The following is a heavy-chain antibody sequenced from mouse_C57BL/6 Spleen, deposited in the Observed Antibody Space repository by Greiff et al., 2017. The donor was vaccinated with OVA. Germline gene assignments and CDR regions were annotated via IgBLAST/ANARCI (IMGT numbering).Heavy chain of an antibody. CDR2: IYPGDGDT. CDR3: AREGITTVEDYAMDY. Sequence: VQLQQSGPELVKPGASVKISCKASGYAFSSSWMNWVKQRPGKGLEWIGRIYPGDGDTNYTGKFKGKATLTADKSSSTAYMQLSSLTSEDSAVYFCAREGITTVEDYAMDYWGQGTSVTVSS. CDR1: GYAFSSSW. D-gene: IGHD1-1*01. J-gene: IGHJ4*01. V-gene: IGHV1-82*01.